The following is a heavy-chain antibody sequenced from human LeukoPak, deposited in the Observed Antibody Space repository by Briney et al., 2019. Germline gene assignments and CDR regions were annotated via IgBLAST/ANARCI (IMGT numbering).Heavy chain of an antibody. CDR2: IYYSGST. J-gene: IGHJ4*02. V-gene: IGHV4-59*12. Sequence: ASETLSLTCAVYGGSFSGYYWSWIRQPPGKGLEWIGYIYYSGSTNYNPSLKSRVTISVDTSKNQFSLKLSSVTAADTAVYYCARRSSIAVAGGNFDYWGQGTLVTVSS. CDR3: ARRSSIAVAGGNFDY. CDR1: GGSFSGYY. D-gene: IGHD6-19*01.